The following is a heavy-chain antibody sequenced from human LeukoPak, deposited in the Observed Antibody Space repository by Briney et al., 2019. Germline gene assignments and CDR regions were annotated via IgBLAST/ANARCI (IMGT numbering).Heavy chain of an antibody. Sequence: GGSLRLSCAASGLTLKNSWISWVRQAPGKGLEWVGRIKSKTDGGNRDYAATVKGRFAISREDSKNTMYMQMNSLKTEDTDVYDCTKEYYDGSGDGMDVWGQGTTVTVSS. V-gene: IGHV3-15*01. CDR3: TKEYYDGSGDGMDV. CDR2: IKSKTDGGNR. J-gene: IGHJ6*02. D-gene: IGHD3-10*01. CDR1: GLTLKNSW.